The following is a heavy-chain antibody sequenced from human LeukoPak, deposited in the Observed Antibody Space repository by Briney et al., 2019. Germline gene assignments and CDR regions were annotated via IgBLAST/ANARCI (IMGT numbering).Heavy chain of an antibody. Sequence: QAGGSLRLSCAASGFTFSSYVLHWVRQAPGKGLEWVAVISYDGSNKYYADSVKGRFTISRDNSKNTLYLQMNSLRAEDTAVYYCARDPFPNDFWSGYPDYWGQGTLVTVSS. J-gene: IGHJ4*02. V-gene: IGHV3-30-3*01. D-gene: IGHD3-3*01. CDR2: ISYDGSNK. CDR3: ARDPFPNDFWSGYPDY. CDR1: GFTFSSYV.